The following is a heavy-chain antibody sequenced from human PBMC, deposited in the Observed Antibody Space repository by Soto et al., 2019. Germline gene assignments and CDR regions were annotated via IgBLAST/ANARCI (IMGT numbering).Heavy chain of an antibody. CDR3: ARGRARGSYWYFQH. Sequence: EVQLVESGGGLVQPGGSLRLSCATSGFSFSSYEMNWVRQAPGKGLEWVSYIGSSGTTIYYADSVKGRFTISRDNAKNSLYLQMNSLRAEDTAVYYCARGRARGSYWYFQHWGQGTLVTVSS. D-gene: IGHD1-26*01. V-gene: IGHV3-48*03. CDR2: IGSSGTTI. J-gene: IGHJ1*01. CDR1: GFSFSSYE.